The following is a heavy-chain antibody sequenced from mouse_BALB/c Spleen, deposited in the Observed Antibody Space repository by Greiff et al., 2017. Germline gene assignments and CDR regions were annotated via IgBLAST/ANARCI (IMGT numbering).Heavy chain of an antibody. CDR1: GYSITSDYA. CDR3: ATLLRLHGWFAY. V-gene: IGHV3-2*02. Sequence: EVQLVESGPGLVKPSQSLSLTCTVTGYSITSDYAWNWIRQFPGNKLEWMGYISYSGSTSYNPSLKSRISITRDTSKNQFFLQLNSVTTEDTATYYCATLLRLHGWFAYWGQGTLVTVSA. D-gene: IGHD1-2*01. J-gene: IGHJ3*01. CDR2: ISYSGST.